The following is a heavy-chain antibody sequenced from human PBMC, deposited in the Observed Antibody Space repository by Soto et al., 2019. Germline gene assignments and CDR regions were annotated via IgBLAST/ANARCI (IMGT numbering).Heavy chain of an antibody. V-gene: IGHV1-2*02. CDR3: ARWRDAVATLDS. J-gene: IGHJ4*02. CDR1: GYSFIDYY. CDR2: ISPNSGAS. D-gene: IGHD5-12*01. Sequence: QVQLVQSGAEVKKPGASVKVSCRTSGYSFIDYYIHWVRQAPGQGLEWVGWISPNSGASKYADNFQGRVTMTRDRSTSTVYMELTGLISDDTAVYYCARWRDAVATLDSWGQGTLVTVSS.